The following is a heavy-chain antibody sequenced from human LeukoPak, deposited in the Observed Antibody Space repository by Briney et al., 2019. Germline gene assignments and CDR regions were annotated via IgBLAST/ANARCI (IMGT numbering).Heavy chain of an antibody. V-gene: IGHV3-23*01. CDR1: GFTFSSYA. J-gene: IGHJ4*02. D-gene: IGHD5-18*01. CDR3: AKLAAGIQLWLRVGWYFDY. Sequence: PGGSLRLSCAASGFTFSSYAMSWVRQAPGKGLEWVSAISGSGGSTYYADSVKGRFTISRDNSKNTLYLQMNSLRAEDTAVYYCAKLAAGIQLWLRVGWYFDYWGQGTLVTVSS. CDR2: ISGSGGST.